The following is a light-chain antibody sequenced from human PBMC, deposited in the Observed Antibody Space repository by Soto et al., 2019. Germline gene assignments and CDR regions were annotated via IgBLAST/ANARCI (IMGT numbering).Light chain of an antibody. V-gene: IGKV3-20*01. CDR1: QSVSSSY. Sequence: EIVLTQSPGTLSLSPGERATLSCRASQSVSSSYLAWYQQKPGQSPRLLIYGASSRATGIPDRFSGSGSGTDFTLTISRLEPEDFSVYYGQQYGTSRRTFGQGIKVEIK. CDR2: GAS. J-gene: IGKJ1*01. CDR3: QQYGTSRRT.